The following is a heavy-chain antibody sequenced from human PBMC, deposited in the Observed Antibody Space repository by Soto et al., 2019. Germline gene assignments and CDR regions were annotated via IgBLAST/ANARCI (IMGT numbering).Heavy chain of an antibody. V-gene: IGHV4-4*02. CDR1: GGSISSSNW. J-gene: IGHJ6*02. Sequence: QVQLQESGPGLVKPSGTLSLTCAVSGGSISSSNWWSWVRQPPGKGLEWIGEIYHSGSTNYNPSLKSRXXIXVXTSKNQFSLKLSSVTAADTAVYYCARESGSGWFTDVWGQGTTVTVSS. CDR2: IYHSGST. CDR3: ARESGSGWFTDV. D-gene: IGHD6-19*01.